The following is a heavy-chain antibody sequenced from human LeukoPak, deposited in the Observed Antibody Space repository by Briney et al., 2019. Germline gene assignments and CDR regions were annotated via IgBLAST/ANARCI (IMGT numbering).Heavy chain of an antibody. CDR1: GFTFSNAW. CDR3: TTRLYSSGRFDY. D-gene: IGHD6-19*01. V-gene: IGHV3-15*01. J-gene: IGHJ4*02. Sequence: GGSLRLAWAASGFTFSNAWMSWVRQAPGKGLEWVGRITSKSDGGTTDYAAPVKGRFTISRDDSKNTVHLQMNSLKSEDTAVYYCTTRLYSSGRFDYWGQGTLVTVSS. CDR2: ITSKSDGGTT.